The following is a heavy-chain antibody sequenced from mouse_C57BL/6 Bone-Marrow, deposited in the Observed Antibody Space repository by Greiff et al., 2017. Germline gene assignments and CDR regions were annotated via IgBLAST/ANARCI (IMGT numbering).Heavy chain of an antibody. CDR2: IDPNSGGT. CDR1: GYTFTSYW. D-gene: IGHD1-1*01. Sequence: VQLQQPGAELVKPGASVKLSCKASGYTFTSYWMHWVKQRPGRGLEWIGRIDPNSGGTKYNEKFKSKATLTVDKPSSTAYMQLSSLTSEDSAVYYCASNYGSSPNYFDYWGQGTTLTVSS. V-gene: IGHV1-72*01. CDR3: ASNYGSSPNYFDY. J-gene: IGHJ2*01.